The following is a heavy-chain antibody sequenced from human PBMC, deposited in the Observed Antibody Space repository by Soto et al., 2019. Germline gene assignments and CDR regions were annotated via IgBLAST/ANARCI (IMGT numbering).Heavy chain of an antibody. V-gene: IGHV1-18*04. Sequence: ASVKVSWKASRYTFTSYGISCVRQAPGQGLEWMGWISAYNGNTNYAQKLQCRVTMTTDTSTSTAYTELRSLSSDDTAVYYCARDFERWLDPWVQATMVTVSS. CDR2: ISAYNGNT. J-gene: IGHJ5*02. CDR3: ARDFERWLDP. CDR1: RYTFTSYG.